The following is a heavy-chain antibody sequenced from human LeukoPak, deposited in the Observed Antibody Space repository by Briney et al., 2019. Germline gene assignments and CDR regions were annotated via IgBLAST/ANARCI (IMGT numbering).Heavy chain of an antibody. J-gene: IGHJ4*02. D-gene: IGHD6-19*01. CDR3: ARDLEWLIFDY. Sequence: SETLSLTCTVSGGSISSYYWSWIRQPPGKGLEWIGYIYYSGSTNHNPSLKSRVTISVDTSKNQFSLKLSSVTAADTAVYYCARDLEWLIFDYWGQGTLVTVSS. V-gene: IGHV4-59*01. CDR2: IYYSGST. CDR1: GGSISSYY.